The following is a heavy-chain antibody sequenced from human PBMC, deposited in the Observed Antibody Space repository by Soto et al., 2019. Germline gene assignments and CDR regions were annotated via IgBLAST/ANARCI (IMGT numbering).Heavy chain of an antibody. V-gene: IGHV4-31*03. D-gene: IGHD3-10*01. J-gene: IGHJ4*02. CDR1: GGSISSGGYY. CDR2: IYYSGST. Sequence: QVQLQESGPGLVKPSQTLSLTCTVSGGSISSGGYYWSWIRQHPGKGLEWIGYIYYSGSTYYNPSLKSRVTISLDTSKNQCSLKLSSVTAADTAVYYCARKRDRIKYYYGSGSYSYPHFDYWGQGTLVTVSS. CDR3: ARKRDRIKYYYGSGSYSYPHFDY.